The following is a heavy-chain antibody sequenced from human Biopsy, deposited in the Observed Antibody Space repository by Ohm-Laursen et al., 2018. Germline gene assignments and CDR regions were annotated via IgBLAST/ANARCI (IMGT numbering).Heavy chain of an antibody. CDR1: GYTFTEYY. J-gene: IGHJ4*02. Sequence: SSMKVSCKASGYTFTEYYINWVRQAPGQGLEWMGIINPRSGNTGYSQKFQVRVTMTTDTSTSTVYMELSSLSSEDTAVYYCAKNYDPLYYDTSGLFDYWGQGTLVTVSS. CDR3: AKNYDPLYYDTSGLFDY. D-gene: IGHD3-22*01. CDR2: INPRSGNT. V-gene: IGHV1-46*01.